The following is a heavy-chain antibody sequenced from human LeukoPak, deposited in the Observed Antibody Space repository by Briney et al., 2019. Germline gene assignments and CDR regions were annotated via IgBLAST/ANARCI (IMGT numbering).Heavy chain of an antibody. CDR1: GYSFTSYW. J-gene: IGHJ3*02. V-gene: IGHV5-51*01. CDR3: ARPYYDSSGYGDAFDI. CDR2: IYPGDFDT. Sequence: GESLKISCKGSGYSFTSYWIGWVRQMPGKGLEWMGIIYPGDFDTRYSPSFQGQVTISADKSISTAYLQWSSLKASDTAMYYCARPYYDSSGYGDAFDIWGQGTMVTVSS. D-gene: IGHD3-22*01.